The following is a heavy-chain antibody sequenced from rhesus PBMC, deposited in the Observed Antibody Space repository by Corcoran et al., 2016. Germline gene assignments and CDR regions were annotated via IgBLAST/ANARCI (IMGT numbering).Heavy chain of an antibody. J-gene: IGHJ4*01. D-gene: IGHD5-30*01. V-gene: IGHV4-169*01. Sequence: QLQLQESGPGLVQPSETLSVTCAVSGGSIRSSYWSWLLQAPGKGLEWIGYIYGSGSSTNYNTSLKSRVTLSVDTSKNQLSLKLSSVTAADTAVYYCARAEDTVGTVAFDYWGQGVLVTVSS. CDR2: IYGSGSST. CDR1: GGSIRSSY. CDR3: ARAEDTVGTVAFDY.